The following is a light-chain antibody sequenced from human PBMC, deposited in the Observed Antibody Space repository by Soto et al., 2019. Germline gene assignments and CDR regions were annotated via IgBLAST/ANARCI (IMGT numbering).Light chain of an antibody. Sequence: QSVLTQPPSVSGAPGQRVTISCTGSSSNIGAGYDVHWYQQLPGTAPKLLIYENNQRPSGVPDRFSGSKSDTSASLAIAGLRSGDEADYYCAAWDDSLTVLFGGGTQLTVL. CDR1: SSNIGAGYD. J-gene: IGLJ3*02. CDR2: ENN. V-gene: IGLV1-40*01. CDR3: AAWDDSLTVL.